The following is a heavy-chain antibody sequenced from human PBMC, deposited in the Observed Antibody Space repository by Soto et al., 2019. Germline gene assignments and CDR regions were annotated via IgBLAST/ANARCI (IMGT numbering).Heavy chain of an antibody. Sequence: SVKVSCKASGGTFSSYTISWVRQAPGQGLEWMGRIIPILGIANYAQKFQGRVTITADKSTSTAYMELSSLRSEDTAVYYCAREGYYDSSGSIYFDYWGQGTLVTVSS. D-gene: IGHD3-22*01. J-gene: IGHJ4*02. V-gene: IGHV1-69*04. CDR2: IIPILGIA. CDR3: AREGYYDSSGSIYFDY. CDR1: GGTFSSYT.